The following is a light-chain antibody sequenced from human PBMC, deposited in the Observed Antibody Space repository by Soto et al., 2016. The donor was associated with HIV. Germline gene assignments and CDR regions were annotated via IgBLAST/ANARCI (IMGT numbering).Light chain of an antibody. CDR3: QAWDSSTVV. CDR1: KLGDKY. J-gene: IGLJ2*01. CDR2: QDI. V-gene: IGLV3-1*01. Sequence: SYELTQPPSVSVSPGQTASITCSGDKLGDKYACWYQQKPGQSPLLVIYQDIKRPSGIPERFSGSNSGNTATLTISGTQAMDEADCYCQAWDSSTVVFGGGTKLTVL.